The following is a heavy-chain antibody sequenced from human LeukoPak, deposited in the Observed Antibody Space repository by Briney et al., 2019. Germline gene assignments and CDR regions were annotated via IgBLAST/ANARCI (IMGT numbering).Heavy chain of an antibody. J-gene: IGHJ4*02. V-gene: IGHV3-74*01. CDR3: ARDLSDMVRGVVDY. CDR2: INSDGSST. Sequence: GGSLRLSCAASGFTFSNYWMHWVRQAPGKGLVWVSRINSDGSSTSYADSVKGRFTISRDNAKNSLYLQMNSLRAEDTAAYYCARDLSDMVRGVVDYWGQGTLVTVSS. D-gene: IGHD3-10*01. CDR1: GFTFSNYW.